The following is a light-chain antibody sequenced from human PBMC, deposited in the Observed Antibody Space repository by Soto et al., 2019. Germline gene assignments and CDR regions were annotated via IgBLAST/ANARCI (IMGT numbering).Light chain of an antibody. CDR1: QSITKW. CDR2: DAS. Sequence: DIQMTQSPSALSASVGDRVTITCRASQSITKWVAWYQQKPGKAPRLLIYDASTLESGVPSRFSGSGYGAEFTLSINSLQPDDFATYYCQQYKVYSKTFGQGTKVDIK. V-gene: IGKV1-5*01. J-gene: IGKJ1*01. CDR3: QQYKVYSKT.